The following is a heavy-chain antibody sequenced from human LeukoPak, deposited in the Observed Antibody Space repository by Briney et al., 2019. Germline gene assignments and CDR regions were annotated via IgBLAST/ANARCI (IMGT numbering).Heavy chain of an antibody. CDR3: AKIHYSVSGSNYSVSGFDY. J-gene: IGHJ4*02. Sequence: GGSLRLSCAASGVTFSSYGMSWVRQAPGKGLEWVSDINGGGGITYYADSVKGRFTISRDNSENTLSLQMNSLRGEDTALYYCAKIHYSVSGSNYSVSGFDYWGQGTLVTVSS. CDR2: INGGGGIT. CDR1: GVTFSSYG. V-gene: IGHV3-23*01. D-gene: IGHD3-10*01.